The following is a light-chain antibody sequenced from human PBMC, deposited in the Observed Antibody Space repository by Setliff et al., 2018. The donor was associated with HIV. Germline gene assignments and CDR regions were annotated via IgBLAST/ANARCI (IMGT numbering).Light chain of an antibody. CDR2: SNK. V-gene: IGLV1-44*01. CDR3: ASWDDSLNGQV. CDR1: SSNIRTNA. J-gene: IGLJ1*01. Sequence: QSVLTQPPSTSGTPGQRVTISCSGSSSNIRTNAVNWYQQLSGTAPKLLIYSNKQRPSGVPDRFSGSKSGTSASLAISGLQSEDEADYYCASWDDSLNGQVFGTGTKV.